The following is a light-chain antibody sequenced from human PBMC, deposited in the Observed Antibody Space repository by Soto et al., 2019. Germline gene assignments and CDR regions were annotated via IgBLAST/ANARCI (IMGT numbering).Light chain of an antibody. J-gene: IGKJ2*01. Sequence: EIVLTQSPATLSLSPGERATLSCRASQSVSSYLAWYQQKPGQAPSLLIYDASNRATGIPARFSGSGSGTDFTLTISSLQSEDFTFYYCQQYKNWPPYTFGQGTKVDIK. V-gene: IGKV3-11*01. CDR1: QSVSSY. CDR3: QQYKNWPPYT. CDR2: DAS.